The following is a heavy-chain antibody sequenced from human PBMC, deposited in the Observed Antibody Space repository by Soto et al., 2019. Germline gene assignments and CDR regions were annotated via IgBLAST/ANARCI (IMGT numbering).Heavy chain of an antibody. V-gene: IGHV4-34*01. J-gene: IGHJ4*02. D-gene: IGHD4-17*01. Sequence: SETLSLTCAVYGWSFNGYYWTWIRQPPGTGLEWIGEINHSGSTNYNPSLKSRVTISGDTSKNDFSLKLTSVTAADTAVYYCARSTGYGDSYFDYWGRGTLVTVSS. CDR3: ARSTGYGDSYFDY. CDR2: INHSGST. CDR1: GWSFNGYY.